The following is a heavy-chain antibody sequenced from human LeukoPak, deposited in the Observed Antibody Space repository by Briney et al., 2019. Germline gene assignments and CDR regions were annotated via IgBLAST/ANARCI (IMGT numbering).Heavy chain of an antibody. CDR3: ARSTSLGYWFDP. CDR2: IIPIFGTA. J-gene: IGHJ5*02. V-gene: IGHV1-69*06. Sequence: GSSVKVSCEASGGTFSSYAISWVRQAPGQGLEWMGGIIPIFGTANYAQKFQGRVTITADKSTSTAYMELSSLRSEDTAVYYCARSTSLGYWFDPWGQGTLVTVSS. CDR1: GGTFSSYA. D-gene: IGHD2-2*01.